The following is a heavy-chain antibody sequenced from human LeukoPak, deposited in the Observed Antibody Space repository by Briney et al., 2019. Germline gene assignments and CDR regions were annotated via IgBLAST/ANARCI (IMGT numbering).Heavy chain of an antibody. CDR1: GGSIGSYS. CDR3: ARGPSSDYDILTGFSFADDWFDP. Sequence: PSETLSLTCTVSGGSIGSYSWNWIRQAPGKRLEWIGYISDSGSSDYSPSLKNRATISVDTSRNQFSLKLTSVTAADTAMYYCARGPSSDYDILTGFSFADDWFDPWGQGTLVTVSS. V-gene: IGHV4-59*01. D-gene: IGHD3-9*01. J-gene: IGHJ5*02. CDR2: ISDSGSS.